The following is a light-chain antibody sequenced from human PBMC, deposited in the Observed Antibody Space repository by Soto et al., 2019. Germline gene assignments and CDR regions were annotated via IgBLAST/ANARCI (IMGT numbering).Light chain of an antibody. Sequence: DSTMTQAPSSVSSSREDIVTIAWRASQSINSWLAWYPQKPWKAPKLLIYAASSLQSGVPSRFSGGGSGTDCTLTISSLHPEDFATYYCQQANSFPFTFGGGTKVELK. CDR3: QQANSFPFT. CDR1: QSINSW. J-gene: IGKJ4*01. CDR2: AAS. V-gene: IGKV1-12*01.